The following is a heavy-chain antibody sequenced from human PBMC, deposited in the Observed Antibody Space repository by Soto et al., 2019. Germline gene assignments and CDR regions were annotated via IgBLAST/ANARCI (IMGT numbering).Heavy chain of an antibody. CDR3: ARVGTHDAFDI. CDR2: IGTAGDT. Sequence: GGSLRLSCAASGFTFSSYDMHCVRQATGKGLEWVSAIGTAGDTYYPGSVKGRFTISRENAKNSLYLQMNSLRAEDTAVYYCARVGTHDAFDIWGQGTMVTVSS. CDR1: GFTFSSYD. D-gene: IGHD7-27*01. V-gene: IGHV3-13*01. J-gene: IGHJ3*02.